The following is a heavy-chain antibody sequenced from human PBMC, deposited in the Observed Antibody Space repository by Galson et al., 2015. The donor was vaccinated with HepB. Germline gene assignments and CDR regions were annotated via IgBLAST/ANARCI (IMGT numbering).Heavy chain of an antibody. CDR1: GFTFSTSG. D-gene: IGHD3-9*01. CDR3: ARPPGYDIWPGYYSRLDY. V-gene: IGHV3-30*03. Sequence: SLRLSCAASGFTFSTSGMHWVRQAPGKGLEWVAVISFAGTNENYADSVKGRFTISGDNSKNTLSLHMSGLRVEDTALYYCARPPGYDIWPGYYSRLDYWGQGTPVIVAS. CDR2: ISFAGTNE. J-gene: IGHJ4*02.